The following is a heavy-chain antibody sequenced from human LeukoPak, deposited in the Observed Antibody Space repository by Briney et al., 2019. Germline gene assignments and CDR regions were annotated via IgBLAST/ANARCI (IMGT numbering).Heavy chain of an antibody. CDR3: ARETSEWELDWFDP. J-gene: IGHJ5*02. CDR1: GGSISSGGYY. Sequence: PSETLSLTCTVSGGSISSGGYYWSWIRQPPGKGLEWIGYIYHSGSTYYNPSLKSRVTISVDRSKNQFSLKLSSVTAADTAVYYCARETSEWELDWFDPWGQGTLVTVSS. CDR2: IYHSGST. D-gene: IGHD1-26*01. V-gene: IGHV4-30-2*01.